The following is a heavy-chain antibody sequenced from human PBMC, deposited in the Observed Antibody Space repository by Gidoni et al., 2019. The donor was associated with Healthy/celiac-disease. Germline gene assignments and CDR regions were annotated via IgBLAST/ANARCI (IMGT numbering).Heavy chain of an antibody. Sequence: QVQLPQSGAGLLKPSETLSLTFAVYGGSFSGYYWSWIRQPPGKGLEWIGEINHSGSTNYNPSLKSRVTISVDTSKNQFSLKLSSVTAADTAVYYCARGRPLRITIFGVVRNYMDVWGKGTTVTVSS. CDR1: GGSFSGYY. J-gene: IGHJ6*03. CDR3: ARGRPLRITIFGVVRNYMDV. D-gene: IGHD3-3*01. CDR2: INHSGST. V-gene: IGHV4-34*01.